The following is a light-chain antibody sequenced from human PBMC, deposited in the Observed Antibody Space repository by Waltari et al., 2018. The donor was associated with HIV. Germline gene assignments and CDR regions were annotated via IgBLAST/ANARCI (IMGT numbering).Light chain of an antibody. V-gene: IGLV1-44*01. CDR1: NSHLGSNT. CDR2: ATD. J-gene: IGLJ3*02. Sequence: QSVPTQSPSASGTPGQSVTIPCSGSNSHLGSNTVNWYHQLPGTAPKLLIYATDQRPSGVPDRYSASKSGTSASLAIRGLQPEDEADYYCATWDDSLNAWVFGGGTKLTVL. CDR3: ATWDDSLNAWV.